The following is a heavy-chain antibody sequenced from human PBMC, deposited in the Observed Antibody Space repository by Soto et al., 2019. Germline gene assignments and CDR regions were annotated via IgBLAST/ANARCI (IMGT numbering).Heavy chain of an antibody. V-gene: IGHV3-48*04. Sequence: VQLVESGGGVVQPGGSLRLSCAASGFTFSTYAMHWVRQAPGKGLEWVSYISSSGSTIYYADSVKGRFTISRDNAKNSLYLQMNSLRAEDTAVYYCARDRQTFFDYWGQGTLVTVSS. CDR3: ARDRQTFFDY. J-gene: IGHJ4*02. CDR2: ISSSGSTI. CDR1: GFTFSTYA.